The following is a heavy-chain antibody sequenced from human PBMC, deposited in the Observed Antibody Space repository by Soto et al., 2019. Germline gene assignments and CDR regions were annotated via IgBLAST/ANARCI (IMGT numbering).Heavy chain of an antibody. Sequence: GGSLRLSCAASGFTFSSYAMSWVRQAPGKGLEWVSAISGSVGSTYYADSVKGRFTISRDNSKNTLYLQMNSLRAEDTAVYYCAKDRSSYYDFWSGYSPSPSGMDVWGQGTPVTVSS. CDR2: ISGSVGST. CDR3: AKDRSSYYDFWSGYSPSPSGMDV. V-gene: IGHV3-23*01. J-gene: IGHJ6*02. CDR1: GFTFSSYA. D-gene: IGHD3-3*01.